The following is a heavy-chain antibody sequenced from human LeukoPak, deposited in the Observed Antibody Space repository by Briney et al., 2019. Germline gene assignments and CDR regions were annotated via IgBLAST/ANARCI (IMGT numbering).Heavy chain of an antibody. Sequence: SETLSLTCTVSGASFNSDDQYWNWIRQSPGKGLEWIGSIHPSGMLYNNPSLESRVTMSRDTSKNQFSLKLNSVTAADTAVYFCSRGLYSRKLGYWGQGILVTVSS. CDR2: IHPSGML. CDR1: GASFNSDDQY. D-gene: IGHD1-26*01. V-gene: IGHV4-31*03. CDR3: SRGLYSRKLGY. J-gene: IGHJ4*02.